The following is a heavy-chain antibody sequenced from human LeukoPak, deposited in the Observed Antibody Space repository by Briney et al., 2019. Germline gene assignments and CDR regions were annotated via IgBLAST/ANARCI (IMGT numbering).Heavy chain of an antibody. V-gene: IGHV1-18*01. CDR2: ISANNGNT. CDR3: SRDDGPFGGVRFDH. D-gene: IGHD3-16*01. Sequence: ASVKVSRTASGYTFTAYGISWVRQAPGQGLEWMGWISANNGNTNYAQKVQGRVTMTRDTSTSTAYMELRSLRYDDTAVYYCSRDDGPFGGVRFDHWGQGTLVTVSS. J-gene: IGHJ4*02. CDR1: GYTFTAYG.